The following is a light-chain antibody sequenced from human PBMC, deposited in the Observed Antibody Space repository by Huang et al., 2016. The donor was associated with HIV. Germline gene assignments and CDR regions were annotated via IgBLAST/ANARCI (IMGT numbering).Light chain of an antibody. CDR1: QRVSSNY. CDR2: GAS. V-gene: IGKV3-20*01. J-gene: IGKJ2*01. Sequence: EVVLTQSPDTLSLSPGERATLSCRASQRVSSNYLAWYQQKPGQPPRLLTYGASSRATGIPDRFNGSGSGTDFILTITRLEPEDFAVYYCQQYGSSSYTFGQGTKLEIK. CDR3: QQYGSSSYT.